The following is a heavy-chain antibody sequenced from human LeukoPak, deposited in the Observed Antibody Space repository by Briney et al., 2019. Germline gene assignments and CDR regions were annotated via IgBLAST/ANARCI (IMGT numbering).Heavy chain of an antibody. V-gene: IGHV1-2*06. J-gene: IGHJ4*02. CDR3: ARRVQTTGVFDY. CDR2: NNPKTGGT. Sequence: ASIKVSCKASGYTFTDYYMHWVRQAPGQGLQWMGRNNPKTGGTNYAQKFQGRVTMTGDTSISTAYMELSRLGSDDTAVYYCARRVQTTGVFDYWGQGTLVTVSS. D-gene: IGHD2-8*01. CDR1: GYTFTDYY.